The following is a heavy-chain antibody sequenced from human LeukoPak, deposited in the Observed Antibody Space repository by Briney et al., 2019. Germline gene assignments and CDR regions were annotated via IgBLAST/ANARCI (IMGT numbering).Heavy chain of an antibody. Sequence: SQTLSLTCTVSGGSISSGDYYWSWIRQPPGKGLEWTGYIYYSGSTYYNPSLKSRVTISVDTSKNQFSLKLSSVTAADTAVYYCARDGVVGYSPYGMDVWGKGTTVTVSS. CDR2: IYYSGST. CDR3: ARDGVVGYSPYGMDV. D-gene: IGHD5-18*01. CDR1: GGSISSGDYY. J-gene: IGHJ6*04. V-gene: IGHV4-30-4*01.